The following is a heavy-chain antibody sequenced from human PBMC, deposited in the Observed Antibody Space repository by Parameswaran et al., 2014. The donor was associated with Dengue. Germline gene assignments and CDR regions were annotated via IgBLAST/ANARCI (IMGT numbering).Heavy chain of an antibody. V-gene: IGHV4-34*01. Sequence: RWIRQPPGKGLEWIGEINHSGSTNYNPSLKSRVTISVDTSKNQFSLKLSSVTAADTAVYYCARGGVVVAATDFDYWGQGTLVTVSS. CDR3: ARGGVVVAATDFDY. CDR2: INHSGST. J-gene: IGHJ4*02. D-gene: IGHD2-15*01.